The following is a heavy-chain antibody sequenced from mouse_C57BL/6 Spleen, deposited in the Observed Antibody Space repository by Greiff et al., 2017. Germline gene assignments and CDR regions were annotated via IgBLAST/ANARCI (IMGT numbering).Heavy chain of an antibody. V-gene: IGHV1-26*01. Sequence: VQLQQSGPELVKPGASVKISCKASGYTFTDYYMNWVKQSHGKSLEWIGDINPNNGGTSYNQKFKGKATLTVDKSSSTAYMELRSLTSEDSAVYYCARFDYDVGYWGQGTTLTVSS. CDR3: ARFDYDVGY. CDR2: INPNNGGT. D-gene: IGHD2-4*01. CDR1: GYTFTDYY. J-gene: IGHJ2*01.